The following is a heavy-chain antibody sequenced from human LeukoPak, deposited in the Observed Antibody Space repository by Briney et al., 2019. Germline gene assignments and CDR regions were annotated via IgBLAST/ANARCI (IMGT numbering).Heavy chain of an antibody. CDR3: ARGYCRNGRCLGGY. J-gene: IGHJ4*02. Sequence: GRSLRLSCATSGFIFSGFGMHWVRQAPGKGLEWVAVIWHDGGIKYYADSVKGRFTISRDNSKNMLYLQMNNVTPEDTAVYYCARGYCRNGRCLGGYWGQGTLVTVSS. CDR1: GFIFSGFG. D-gene: IGHD2-15*01. CDR2: IWHDGGIK. V-gene: IGHV3-33*01.